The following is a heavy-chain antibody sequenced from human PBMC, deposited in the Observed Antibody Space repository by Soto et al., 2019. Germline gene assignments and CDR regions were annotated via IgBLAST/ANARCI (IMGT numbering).Heavy chain of an antibody. J-gene: IGHJ4*02. D-gene: IGHD2-2*01. CDR3: ARHPVYATGWQIDY. CDR2: IYNSGRT. V-gene: IGHV4-39*01. Sequence: SETLSLTFTVSGGSISSNIYHWGWIRQPPGKGLEWIGRIYNSGRTYYNASLKSRVSISIDTSKNQFSLKLTSVTAADTAVYYCARHPVYATGWQIDYWGQGALVTVSS. CDR1: GGSISSNIYH.